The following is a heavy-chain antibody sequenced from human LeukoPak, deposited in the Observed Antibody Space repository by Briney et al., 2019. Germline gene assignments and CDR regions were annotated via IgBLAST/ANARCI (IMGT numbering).Heavy chain of an antibody. J-gene: IGHJ4*02. D-gene: IGHD6-6*01. CDR1: GFTFADYG. CDR2: INWNGGST. CDR3: IFQGVSNVEYNSSSGDY. V-gene: IGHV3-20*04. Sequence: GGSLRLSCAASGFTFADYGMSWVRQAPGKGLEWVSGINWNGGSTAYADSVKGRFTISRDNAKNSLYLQMKSLRAEDTALYYCIFQGVSNVEYNSSSGDYWGQGTLVTVSS.